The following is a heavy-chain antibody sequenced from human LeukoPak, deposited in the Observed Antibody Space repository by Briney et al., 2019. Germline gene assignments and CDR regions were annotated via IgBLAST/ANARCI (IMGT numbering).Heavy chain of an antibody. CDR3: AKGGYDFNAFDI. CDR2: IRYDGSNK. V-gene: IGHV3-30*02. J-gene: IGHJ3*02. CDR1: GFTFSSYG. Sequence: GGSLRLSCAASGFTFSSYGMHWVRQAPGKGLEWVAFIRYDGSNKNYADSVKGRFTISRDNSKNTLYLQMNSLRAEDTAVYYCAKGGYDFNAFDIWGQGTMVTVSS. D-gene: IGHD3-3*01.